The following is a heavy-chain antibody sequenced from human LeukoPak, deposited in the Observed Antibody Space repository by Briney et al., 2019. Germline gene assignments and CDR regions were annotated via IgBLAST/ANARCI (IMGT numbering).Heavy chain of an antibody. Sequence: GGSLKLSCTVSGFSVSDNSMSWVRQAPGKGLEWVSFIYSGTTHYSDSVKGRFTISRDNSKNTLYLQMNSLRAEDTAVYYCARRAGAYSHPYDYWGQGTLVTVSS. CDR3: ARRAGAYSHPYDY. CDR1: GFSVSDNS. V-gene: IGHV3-53*01. J-gene: IGHJ4*02. D-gene: IGHD4/OR15-4a*01. CDR2: IYSGTT.